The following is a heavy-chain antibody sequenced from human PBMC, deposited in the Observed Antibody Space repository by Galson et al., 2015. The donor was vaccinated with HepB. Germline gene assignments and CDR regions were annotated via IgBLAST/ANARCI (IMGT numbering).Heavy chain of an antibody. CDR2: IIPILGIA. CDR3: ARLHYGSGSYYDAFDI. J-gene: IGHJ3*02. D-gene: IGHD3-10*01. V-gene: IGHV1-69*04. Sequence: SVKVSCKASGGTFSSYAISWVRQAPGQGLEWMGRIIPILGIANYAQKFQGRVTITADKSTSTAYMELSSLRSEDTAVYYCARLHYGSGSYYDAFDIWGQGTMVTVSS. CDR1: GGTFSSYA.